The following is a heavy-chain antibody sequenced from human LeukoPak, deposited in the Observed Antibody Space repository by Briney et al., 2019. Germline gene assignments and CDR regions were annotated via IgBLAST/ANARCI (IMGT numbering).Heavy chain of an antibody. D-gene: IGHD1-7*01. V-gene: IGHV3-72*01. J-gene: IGHJ4*02. Sequence: GGSLRLSCAASGFTFSDHYMDWDRQAPGKGLEWVARSKNKAQSFLTEYAASVKGRFIISRDDSRNSLFLQMNSLKTEDTAVYYCASPQRGSNNWNYFWGQGTLVTVSS. CDR2: SKNKAQSFLT. CDR3: ASPQRGSNNWNYF. CDR1: GFTFSDHY.